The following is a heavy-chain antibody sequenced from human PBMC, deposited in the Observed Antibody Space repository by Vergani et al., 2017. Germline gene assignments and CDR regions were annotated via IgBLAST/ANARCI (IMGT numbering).Heavy chain of an antibody. Sequence: EVQLLESGGGLVQPGGSLRLSCAASGFTFSSYAMSWVRQAPGKGLEWVSVIYSGGSSTYYADSVKGRFTISRDNSKNTLYLQMNSLRAEDTAVYYCAKGRGDYYYYMYVWGKGTTVTVSS. V-gene: IGHV3-23*03. J-gene: IGHJ6*03. CDR2: IYSGGSST. D-gene: IGHD3-10*01. CDR3: AKGRGDYYYYMYV. CDR1: GFTFSSYA.